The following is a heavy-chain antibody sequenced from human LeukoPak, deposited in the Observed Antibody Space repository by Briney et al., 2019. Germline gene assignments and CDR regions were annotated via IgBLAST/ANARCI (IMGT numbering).Heavy chain of an antibody. CDR1: GYTFTGYY. V-gene: IGHV1-2*02. CDR2: INPNSGGT. D-gene: IGHD3-3*01. J-gene: IGHJ4*02. Sequence: ASVKVSCKASGYTFTGYYMHWVRQAPGQGLEWMGWINPNSGGTNYAQKFQGRVTMTRDTSISTAYMELSRLRSDGTAVYYCARDTTNYDFWSGYTHYFDYWGQGTLVTVSS. CDR3: ARDTTNYDFWSGYTHYFDY.